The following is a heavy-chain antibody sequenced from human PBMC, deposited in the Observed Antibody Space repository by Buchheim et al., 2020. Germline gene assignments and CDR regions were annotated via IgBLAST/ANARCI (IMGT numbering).Heavy chain of an antibody. Sequence: QVQLVESGGGLVRPGGFLRLSCAASGFTFSDYYMNWIRQAPGKGLEWVSYISSSGYTTYYADSVRGRFTITRDNHEHSLFLQMNSLRAEDTAVYYCARGGDSSGYYSIYYYMDVWGKGTT. CDR3: ARGGDSSGYYSIYYYMDV. CDR1: GFTFSDYY. V-gene: IGHV3-11*01. J-gene: IGHJ6*03. CDR2: ISSSGYTT. D-gene: IGHD3-22*01.